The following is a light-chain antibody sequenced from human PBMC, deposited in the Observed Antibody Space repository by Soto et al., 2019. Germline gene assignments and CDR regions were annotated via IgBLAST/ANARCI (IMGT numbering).Light chain of an antibody. CDR2: KAS. J-gene: IGKJ1*01. CDR3: QHYNSYSEA. Sequence: DIQMNQAPSTLSGSVGDRVTIICRASQTISSWLAWYQQKPGKDPKPLIYKASTLKSGVPSRFSGSGSGTEFTLTISRLQTDDFATYYCQHYNSYSEAFGQGTTVDI. CDR1: QTISSW. V-gene: IGKV1-5*03.